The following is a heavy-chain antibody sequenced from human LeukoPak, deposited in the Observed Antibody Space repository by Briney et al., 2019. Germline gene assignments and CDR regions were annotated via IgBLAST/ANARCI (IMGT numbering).Heavy chain of an antibody. J-gene: IGHJ4*02. Sequence: SVKVSCKASGDTFTDQYIHWVRQAPGQGLEWMGRIIPILGIANYAQKFQGRVTITADKSTSTAYMELSSLRSEDTAVYYCARDEAAAGNEWGQGTLVTVSS. CDR1: GDTFTDQY. V-gene: IGHV1-69*04. CDR3: ARDEAAAGNE. D-gene: IGHD6-13*01. CDR2: IIPILGIA.